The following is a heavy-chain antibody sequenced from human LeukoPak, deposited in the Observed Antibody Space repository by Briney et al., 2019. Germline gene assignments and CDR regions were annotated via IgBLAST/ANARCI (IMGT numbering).Heavy chain of an antibody. CDR3: AKLLKMVP. CDR2: IWYDGSTK. V-gene: IGHV3-33*06. CDR1: GFTFSSHG. D-gene: IGHD2-8*01. J-gene: IGHJ4*02. Sequence: GGSLRLSCVASGFTFSSHGMHWVRQAPGKGLEWVAVIWYDGSTKYYADSVKGRFTISRDNSKNTLYLQMNSLRAEDTAVYYCAKLLKMVPWGQGTLVTVSS.